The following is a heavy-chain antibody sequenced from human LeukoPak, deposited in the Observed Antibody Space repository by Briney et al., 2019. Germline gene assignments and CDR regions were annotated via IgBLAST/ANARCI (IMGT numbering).Heavy chain of an antibody. D-gene: IGHD5-24*01. CDR2: VYYSGGT. CDR3: AKDGYNSGHYFYYMDV. CDR1: GGSISSYY. J-gene: IGHJ6*03. V-gene: IGHV4-59*01. Sequence: SETLSLTWAAAGGSISSYYWTWIRQPPGKGLEWVGYVYYSGGTNYNPSLKSRLTISADTSKNQFSLKLKTVTAADTAVYFCAKDGYNSGHYFYYMDVWGKGTTVTVSS.